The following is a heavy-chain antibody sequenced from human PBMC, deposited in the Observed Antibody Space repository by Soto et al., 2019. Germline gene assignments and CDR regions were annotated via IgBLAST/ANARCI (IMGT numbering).Heavy chain of an antibody. Sequence: QLQLQESGSGLVKTSETLSLTCTVSGASISYGGFSWSWIRQSPGKGLEWIGYISHLESTYFHPSFKSRVTMSIDRTRNQFSLKLSSVTAADIAVYYCARGGGYDSFDYWGQGVLVTVSS. V-gene: IGHV4-30-2*06. CDR3: ARGGGYDSFDY. J-gene: IGHJ4*02. CDR1: GASISYGGFS. CDR2: ISHLEST. D-gene: IGHD5-12*01.